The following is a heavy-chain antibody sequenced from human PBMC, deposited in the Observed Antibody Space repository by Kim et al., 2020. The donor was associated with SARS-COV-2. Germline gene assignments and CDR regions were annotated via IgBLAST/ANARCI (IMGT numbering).Heavy chain of an antibody. D-gene: IGHD5-12*01. J-gene: IGHJ4*02. V-gene: IGHV3-30*07. CDR3: ARASLRGYSGYDYDY. Sequence: DSVKGRFTISRDNSKNTLYLQMNSLRAEDTAVYYCARASLRGYSGYDYDYWGQGTLVTVSS.